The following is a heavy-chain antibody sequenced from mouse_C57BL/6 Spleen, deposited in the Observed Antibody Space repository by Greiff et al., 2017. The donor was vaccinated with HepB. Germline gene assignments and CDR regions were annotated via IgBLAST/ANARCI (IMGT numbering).Heavy chain of an antibody. Sequence: QVQLQQSGAELVKPGASVKISCKASGYAFSSYWMNWVKQRPGKGLEWIGQIYPGDGDTNYNGKFKGKATLTADKSSSTAYMQLSSLTSEDSAVYFCARNYYGSGYYWYFDVWGTGTTVTVSS. D-gene: IGHD1-1*01. CDR1: GYAFSSYW. CDR2: IYPGDGDT. J-gene: IGHJ1*03. CDR3: ARNYYGSGYYWYFDV. V-gene: IGHV1-80*01.